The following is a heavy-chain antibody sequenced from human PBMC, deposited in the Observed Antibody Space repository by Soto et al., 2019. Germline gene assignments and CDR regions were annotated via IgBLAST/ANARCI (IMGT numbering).Heavy chain of an antibody. V-gene: IGHV1-69*06. CDR1: GGTFSAYA. J-gene: IGHJ6*02. CDR2: ILPLSGTT. D-gene: IGHD3-16*02. Sequence: QLQLVQSGAEVKKPGSSVKVSCKASGGTFSAYAISWVRQAPGQGLEWMGGILPLSGTTNYTQRFQGRVTISADKHPSTAYMELSSLRSEDTAVYYCARANPTKYYDYVWGDYRRGGMDVWGQGTTVTVSS. CDR3: ARANPTKYYDYVWGDYRRGGMDV.